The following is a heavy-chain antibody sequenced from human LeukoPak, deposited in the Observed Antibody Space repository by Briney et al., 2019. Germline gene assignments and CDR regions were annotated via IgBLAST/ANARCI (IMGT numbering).Heavy chain of an antibody. J-gene: IGHJ4*02. CDR3: AREDDSSGSGFDY. V-gene: IGHV4-38-2*02. Sequence: PSETLSLTCTVSGYSISSGYYWGWIRQPPGKGLEWIGSIYHSGSTYYNPSLKSRVTISVDTSKNQFSLKLSSVTAADTAVYYCAREDDSSGSGFDYWGQGTLVTVSS. D-gene: IGHD3-22*01. CDR2: IYHSGST. CDR1: GYSISSGYY.